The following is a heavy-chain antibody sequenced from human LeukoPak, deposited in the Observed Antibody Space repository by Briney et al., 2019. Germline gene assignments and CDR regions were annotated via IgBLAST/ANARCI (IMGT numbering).Heavy chain of an antibody. D-gene: IGHD1-26*01. Sequence: ASVKVSCKASGYTFTGYYMHWVRQAPGQGLEWMGWINPNSGGTNYAQKFQGRISMTRDKSINTLYMEVRSLISDDTALYYCARGSGSYFFDHWGQGTLVTVSS. CDR2: INPNSGGT. J-gene: IGHJ4*02. V-gene: IGHV1-2*02. CDR3: ARGSGSYFFDH. CDR1: GYTFTGYY.